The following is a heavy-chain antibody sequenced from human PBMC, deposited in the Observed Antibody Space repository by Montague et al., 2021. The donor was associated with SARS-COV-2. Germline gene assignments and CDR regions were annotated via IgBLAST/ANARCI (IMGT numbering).Heavy chain of an antibody. CDR2: FYYSGTP. V-gene: IGHV4-39*01. D-gene: IGHD3-10*01. J-gene: IGHJ3*01. Sequence: SETLSLTCTVSGDSFNSPRYYCAWIRQPPGKGLEWIGSFYYSGTPYYNPSLRSQVTMSVDTSKTQFSLKMNSVTAADTAVYYCARRSYGSGSYHAFDFWSQGTLVAVSS. CDR3: ARRSYGSGSYHAFDF. CDR1: GDSFNSPRYY.